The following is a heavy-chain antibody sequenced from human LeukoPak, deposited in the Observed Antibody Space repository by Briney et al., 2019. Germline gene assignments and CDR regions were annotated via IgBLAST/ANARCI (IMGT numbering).Heavy chain of an antibody. D-gene: IGHD1-1*01. Sequence: PGGSLRLSCETSGFTFSSYAMHWVRQAPGKGLEWVSGISWNSGSIGYADSVKGRFTISRDNAKNSLYLQMNSLRAEDTALYYCAKVGEMEDAFDIWGQGTMVTVSS. CDR2: ISWNSGSI. CDR3: AKVGEMEDAFDI. CDR1: GFTFSSYA. V-gene: IGHV3-9*01. J-gene: IGHJ3*02.